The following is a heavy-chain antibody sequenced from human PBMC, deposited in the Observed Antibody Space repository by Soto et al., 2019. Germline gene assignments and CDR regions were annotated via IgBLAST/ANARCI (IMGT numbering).Heavy chain of an antibody. D-gene: IGHD3-10*01. CDR3: AKSFRVTMVRGAIFDY. Sequence: GGSLRLSCAASGFTFSSYGMHWVRQAPGKGLEWVAVISYDGSNKYYADSVKGRFTISRDNSKNTLYLQMNSLRAEDTAVYYCAKSFRVTMVRGAIFDYWGQGTLVTVSS. J-gene: IGHJ4*02. CDR2: ISYDGSNK. CDR1: GFTFSSYG. V-gene: IGHV3-30*18.